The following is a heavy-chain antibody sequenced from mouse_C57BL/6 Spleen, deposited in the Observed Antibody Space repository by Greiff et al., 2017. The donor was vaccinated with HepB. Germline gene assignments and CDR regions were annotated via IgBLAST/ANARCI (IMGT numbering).Heavy chain of an antibody. CDR1: GYTFTDYY. CDR3: AVLREDYAMDY. Sequence: VKVVESGAELVRPGASVKLSCKASGYTFTDYYINWVKQRPGQGLEWIARIYPGSGNTYYNEKFKGKATLTAEKSSSTAYMQLSSLTSEDSAVYFCAVLREDYAMDYWGQGTSVTVSS. J-gene: IGHJ4*01. D-gene: IGHD2-4*01. CDR2: IYPGSGNT. V-gene: IGHV1-76*01.